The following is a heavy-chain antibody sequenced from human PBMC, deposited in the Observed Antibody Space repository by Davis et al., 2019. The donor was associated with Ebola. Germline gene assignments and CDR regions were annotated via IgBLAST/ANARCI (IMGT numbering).Heavy chain of an antibody. CDR2: IYYSGST. D-gene: IGHD3-3*01. V-gene: IGHV4-59*11. CDR1: GGSISSHY. J-gene: IGHJ4*02. Sequence: PSETLSLTCTVSGGSISSHYWSWIRQPPGKGLEWIGYIYYSGSTNYNPSLKSRVTISVDTSKNQFSLKLSSVTAADTAVYYCARDSSYQFWEWASFDYWGQGTLVTVSS. CDR3: ARDSSYQFWEWASFDY.